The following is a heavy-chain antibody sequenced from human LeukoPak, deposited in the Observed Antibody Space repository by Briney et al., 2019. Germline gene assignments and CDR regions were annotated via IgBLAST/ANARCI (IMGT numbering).Heavy chain of an antibody. CDR3: ARQYYYHSSGPWYFDY. V-gene: IGHV1-69*02. CDR2: IIPILGIA. D-gene: IGHD3-22*01. Sequence: ASVKVSCKASGGTFSSYTISWVRQAPGQGLEWMGRIIPILGIANYAQKFQGRVTITADKSTSTAYMELSSLRSEDTAVYYCARQYYYHSSGPWYFDYWGQGTLVTVSS. CDR1: GGTFSSYT. J-gene: IGHJ4*02.